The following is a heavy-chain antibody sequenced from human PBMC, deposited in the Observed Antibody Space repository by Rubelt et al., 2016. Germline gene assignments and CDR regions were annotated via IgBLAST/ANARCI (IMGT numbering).Heavy chain of an antibody. CDR1: GASISSYY. V-gene: IGHV4-59*01. CDR2: FYHTGST. CDR3: AKDILRSGSYSPYYYYGIDV. Sequence: LQKPSETLSLTCSVSGASISSYYWSWIRQPPGKGLEWIASFYHTGSTTYNPSLKSRVTMSVDTSKNQFSLKVRSVTAADTAVYYCAKDILRSGSYSPYYYYGIDVWGQGTTVTVSS. D-gene: IGHD1-26*01. J-gene: IGHJ6*02.